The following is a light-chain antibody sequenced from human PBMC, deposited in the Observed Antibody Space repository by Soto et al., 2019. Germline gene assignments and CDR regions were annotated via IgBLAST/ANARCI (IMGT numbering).Light chain of an antibody. CDR2: DVS. J-gene: IGLJ2*01. CDR1: SSDVGGYNF. Sequence: QSALTQPRSVSRSPGQSVTISCTGTSSDVGGYNFVSWYQHHPGKAPKLMIYDVSRRPSGVPDRFSGSKSGNTASLTISGLQAEDEADYHCCSYAGSYTLVFGGGTKLTVL. V-gene: IGLV2-11*01. CDR3: CSYAGSYTLV.